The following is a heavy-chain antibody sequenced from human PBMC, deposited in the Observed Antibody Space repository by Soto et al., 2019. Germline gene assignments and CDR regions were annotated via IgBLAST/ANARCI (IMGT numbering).Heavy chain of an antibody. V-gene: IGHV1-69*13. CDR1: GGTFSSYA. D-gene: IGHD4-17*01. J-gene: IGHJ3*02. Sequence: SVKVSCKASGGTFSSYAISWVRQAPGQGLEWMGGIIPIFGTANYAQKFQGRVTITADESTSTAYMELRSLRSDDTAVYYCARYDDYARDDAFDIWGKETMVTVSS. CDR2: IIPIFGTA. CDR3: ARYDDYARDDAFDI.